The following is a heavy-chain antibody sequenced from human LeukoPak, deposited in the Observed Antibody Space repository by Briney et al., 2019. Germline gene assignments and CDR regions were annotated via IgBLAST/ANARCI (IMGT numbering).Heavy chain of an antibody. D-gene: IGHD5-18*01. CDR2: ISSSGSTI. Sequence: LSLTCAVYGGSFSGYYWSWIRQPPGKGLEWVSYISSSGSTIYYADSVKGRFTISRDNAKNSLYLQMNSLRAEDTAVYYCATVDTAMVTPYYYYYMDVWGKGTTVTVSS. CDR1: GGSFSGYY. CDR3: ATVDTAMVTPYYYYYMDV. J-gene: IGHJ6*03. V-gene: IGHV3-11*04.